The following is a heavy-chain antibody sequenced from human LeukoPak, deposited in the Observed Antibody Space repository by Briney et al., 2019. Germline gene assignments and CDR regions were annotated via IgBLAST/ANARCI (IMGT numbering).Heavy chain of an antibody. J-gene: IGHJ3*02. V-gene: IGHV3-21*01. CDR3: ARGSRFGVVERDAFDI. Sequence: PGGTLRLSCAASGFTFSIYGMTWVRQAPGKGLEWVSSISISSNYIYYTDSLKGRFTISRDNAKNSLYLQMNSLRAEDTAVYYCARGSRFGVVERDAFDIWGQGTMVTVSS. CDR2: ISISSNYI. CDR1: GFTFSIYG. D-gene: IGHD3-3*01.